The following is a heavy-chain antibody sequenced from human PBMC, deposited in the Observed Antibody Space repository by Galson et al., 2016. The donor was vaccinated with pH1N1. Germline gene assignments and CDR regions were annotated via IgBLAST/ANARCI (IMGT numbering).Heavy chain of an antibody. V-gene: IGHV1-18*01. J-gene: IGHJ4*02. CDR2: ISGYNGNT. CDR1: GYTFRDFG. D-gene: IGHD6-19*01. Sequence: SVKVSCKASGYTFRDFGFSWLRQAPGQGLEWVGWISGYNGNTNYAQNLQGRVTMTTDTSTSTAYMELKSLTSDDTAVYYCARDPRVQYTSAWYVEQPFDYWGQGTLVTVSS. CDR3: ARDPRVQYTSAWYVEQPFDY.